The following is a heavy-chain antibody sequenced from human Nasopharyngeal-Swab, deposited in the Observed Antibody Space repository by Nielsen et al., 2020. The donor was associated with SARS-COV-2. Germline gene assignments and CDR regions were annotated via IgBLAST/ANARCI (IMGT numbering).Heavy chain of an antibody. J-gene: IGHJ4*02. D-gene: IGHD7-27*01. V-gene: IGHV3-11*04. Sequence: GESLKISCAASGFTFSDYYMSRIRQTPGKGLEYISYISGSGGTIYYGDSMKGRFTISRDNAKNSLYLQMNSLRAEDTAVYYCARDRANWDFDYWGQGTLVTVSS. CDR1: GFTFSDYY. CDR3: ARDRANWDFDY. CDR2: ISGSGGTI.